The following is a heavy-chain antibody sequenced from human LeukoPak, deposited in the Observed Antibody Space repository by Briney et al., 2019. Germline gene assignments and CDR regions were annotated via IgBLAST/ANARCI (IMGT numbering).Heavy chain of an antibody. CDR2: INPNSGGT. CDR3: AREYPVLTGYYNPNYFDY. J-gene: IGHJ4*02. V-gene: IGHV1-2*02. D-gene: IGHD3-9*01. Sequence: VASVKVSCKASGYTFTGYYMHWVRQAPGQGLEWMGWINPNSGGTNYAQKLQGRVTMTTDTSTSTAYMELRSLRSDDTAVYYCAREYPVLTGYYNPNYFDYWGQGTLVTVSS. CDR1: GYTFTGYY.